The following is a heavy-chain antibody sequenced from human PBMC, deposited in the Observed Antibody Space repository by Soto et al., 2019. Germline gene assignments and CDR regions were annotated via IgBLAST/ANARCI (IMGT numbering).Heavy chain of an antibody. CDR1: GGSISSYY. Sequence: QVQLQESGPGLVKPSETLSLTCTVSGGSISSYYWSWIRQPPGKGLEWIGYIYYSGSTNYNPSLKRRVTISVDPSKNQLSLKVSAVTAADTGVYYCARDFADSSGYYFDYWGQGTLVTVSS. V-gene: IGHV4-59*01. CDR2: IYYSGST. CDR3: ARDFADSSGYYFDY. J-gene: IGHJ4*02. D-gene: IGHD3-22*01.